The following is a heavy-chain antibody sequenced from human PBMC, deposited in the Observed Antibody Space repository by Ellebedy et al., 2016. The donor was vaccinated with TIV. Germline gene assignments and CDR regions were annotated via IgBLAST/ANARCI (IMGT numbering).Heavy chain of an antibody. Sequence: SETLSLTXTVSGGSISSSSYYWGWIRQPPGKGLGWIGSIYYSGSTYYNPSLKSRVTISVDTSKNQFSLKLSSVTAADTAVYYCAKGVGTAQDYWGQGTLVTVSS. CDR3: AKGVGTAQDY. CDR1: GGSISSSSYY. V-gene: IGHV4-39*01. CDR2: IYYSGST. J-gene: IGHJ4*02. D-gene: IGHD3-10*01.